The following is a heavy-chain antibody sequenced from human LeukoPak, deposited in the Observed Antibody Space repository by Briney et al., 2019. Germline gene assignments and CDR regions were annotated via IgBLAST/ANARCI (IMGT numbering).Heavy chain of an antibody. V-gene: IGHV3-23*01. D-gene: IGHD1-26*01. CDR3: AKDGQSFNSMWDYLDS. CDR2: IGGGDT. CDR1: GFDFSTYA. Sequence: GGSLRLSCAASGFDFSTYAMSWVRQAPGKGLEWVSGIGGGDTHYADSVKGRFTISRDNSKSMVELQMSSLRAEDTGVYYCAKDGQSFNSMWDYLDSWGWGTLVTVSS. J-gene: IGHJ4*02.